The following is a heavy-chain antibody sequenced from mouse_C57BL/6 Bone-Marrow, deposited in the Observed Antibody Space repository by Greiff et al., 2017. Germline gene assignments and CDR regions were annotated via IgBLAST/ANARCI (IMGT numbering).Heavy chain of an antibody. Sequence: VQLQQSGAELARPGASVKMSCKASGYTFTSYSMHWVKQRPGQGLEWIGYINPSSGYTKYNQKFKDKATLTADKSSSTAYMQRSSLTSEDSAVYYCARLGRFAYWGQGTLVTVSA. CDR1: GYTFTSYS. J-gene: IGHJ3*01. V-gene: IGHV1-4*01. CDR3: ARLGRFAY. CDR2: INPSSGYT.